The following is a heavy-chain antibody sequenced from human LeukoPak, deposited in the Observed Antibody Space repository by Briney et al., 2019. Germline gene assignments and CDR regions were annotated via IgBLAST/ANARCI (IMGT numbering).Heavy chain of an antibody. CDR1: GFTFDDYA. D-gene: IGHD4-17*01. J-gene: IGHJ3*02. V-gene: IGHV3-9*01. Sequence: GGSLRLSCAASGFTFDDYAMHWVRQAPGKGLEWVSGITWNSGTIGYADSVKGRFTISRDNAKNSLYLQMNSLRAEDKALYYCAKAEGYGDYHALDIWGQGTMVTVSS. CDR2: ITWNSGTI. CDR3: AKAEGYGDYHALDI.